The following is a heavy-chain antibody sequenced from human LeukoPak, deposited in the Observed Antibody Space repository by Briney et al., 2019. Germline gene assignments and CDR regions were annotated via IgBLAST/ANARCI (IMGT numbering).Heavy chain of an antibody. D-gene: IGHD3-22*01. CDR1: GFTFDDYA. CDR2: ISWNSGSI. CDR3: AKGTSYYYDSSGYLSILNY. Sequence: GGSLRLSCAASGFTFDDYAMHWVRQAPGKGLEWVSGISWNSGSIGYADSVKGRFTISRDNAKNSLYLQMNSLRAEDTALYYCAKGTSYYYDSSGYLSILNYWGQGTLDTASS. V-gene: IGHV3-9*01. J-gene: IGHJ4*02.